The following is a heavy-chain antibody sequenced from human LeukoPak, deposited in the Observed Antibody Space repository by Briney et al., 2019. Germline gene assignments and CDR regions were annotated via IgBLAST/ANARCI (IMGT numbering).Heavy chain of an antibody. J-gene: IGHJ6*03. D-gene: IGHD6-13*01. CDR1: GYSISSGYY. CDR2: IFHSGTT. CDR3: AKSVASAGTNSCYYMDV. V-gene: IGHV4-38-2*02. Sequence: SETLSLTCTVSGYSISSGYYWGWIRQPPGKGLEWMGSIFHSGTTYYNPPLMSRVTITVDTYKTRFSLRLSSVTAADTAVYFCAKSVASAGTNSCYYMDVWGTGTTVTVSS.